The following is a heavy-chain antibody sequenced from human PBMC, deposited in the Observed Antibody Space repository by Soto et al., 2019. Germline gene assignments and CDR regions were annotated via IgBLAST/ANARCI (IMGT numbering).Heavy chain of an antibody. CDR3: ARIRGYWYGLDV. Sequence: EVQLLESGGGLVQPGGSLRLSCAASGFPLSMYGMSWVRQAPGKGLEWVSSITGTGGDTYYADSVKGRFTSSRDNSNNMLYLQMNSLRVEDTAVYYCARIRGYWYGLDVWGQGTTITVSS. J-gene: IGHJ6*02. CDR2: ITGTGGDT. V-gene: IGHV3-23*01. CDR1: GFPLSMYG.